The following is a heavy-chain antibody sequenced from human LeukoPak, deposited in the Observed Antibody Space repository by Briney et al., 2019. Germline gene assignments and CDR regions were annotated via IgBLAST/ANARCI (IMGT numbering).Heavy chain of an antibody. CDR2: IWNDGSNK. V-gene: IGHV3-33*01. CDR1: GFSFSSYG. Sequence: GGSLRLSCAASGFSFSSYGMHWVRQAPGKGLEWVAVIWNDGSNKFYADSVKGRFTVSRDDPKNTLNLQMNSLRVEDTAMYYCATISDLLFYFDSWGQGTLVTVSS. CDR3: ATISDLLFYFDS. J-gene: IGHJ4*02.